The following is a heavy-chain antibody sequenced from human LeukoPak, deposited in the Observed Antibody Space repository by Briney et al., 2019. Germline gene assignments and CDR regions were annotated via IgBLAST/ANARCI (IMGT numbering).Heavy chain of an antibody. J-gene: IGHJ5*02. Sequence: GGSLRLSCAASGFTFSSYSMNWVRQAPGKGLEWVSSISSSSSYIYYADSVKGRFTISRDNAKNSLYLQMNSLRAEDTAVYYCARDRYYYDSSGYYYSDPWGQGTLVTVSS. CDR3: ARDRYYYDSSGYYYSDP. V-gene: IGHV3-21*04. CDR2: ISSSSSYI. CDR1: GFTFSSYS. D-gene: IGHD3-22*01.